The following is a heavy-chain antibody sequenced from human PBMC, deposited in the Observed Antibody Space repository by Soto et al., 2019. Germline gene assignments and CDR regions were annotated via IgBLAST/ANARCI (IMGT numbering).Heavy chain of an antibody. Sequence: SETLSLTCTVSDGSISNSRYYRAWIRQPPGKGLEWIGSIYHTGNTYYNPSLRSRVTMSVDTSKNQFSLKLTSVTAADAAVYYCASFRRYYYDSSGYSGMDVWGRGTTVTVSS. J-gene: IGHJ6*02. CDR3: ASFRRYYYDSSGYSGMDV. D-gene: IGHD3-22*01. CDR1: DGSISNSRYY. V-gene: IGHV4-39*01. CDR2: IYHTGNT.